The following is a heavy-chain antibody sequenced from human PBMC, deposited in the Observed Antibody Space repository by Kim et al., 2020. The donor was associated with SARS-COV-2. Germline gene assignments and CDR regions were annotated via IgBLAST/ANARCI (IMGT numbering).Heavy chain of an antibody. Sequence: SVKGRFTISRDNSKNTLYLQMNSLRAEDTAVYYCARVSYDILTGYSTFDYWGQGTLVTVSS. CDR3: ARVSYDILTGYSTFDY. V-gene: IGHV3-30*07. D-gene: IGHD3-9*01. J-gene: IGHJ4*02.